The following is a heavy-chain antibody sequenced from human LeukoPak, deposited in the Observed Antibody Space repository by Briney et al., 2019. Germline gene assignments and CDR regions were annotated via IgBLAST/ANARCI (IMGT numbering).Heavy chain of an antibody. V-gene: IGHV6-1*01. Sequence: SQTLSLTCAISGDSVSSNSATWNWIRQSPSRGLGWLGRTYYRSKWYNDYAVSVKSRITINPDASKNQFSLQPNSVTPEDTALYYCARRIAAADRGFDYWGQGTLVTVSS. CDR2: TYYRSKWYN. CDR1: GDSVSSNSAT. J-gene: IGHJ4*02. D-gene: IGHD6-13*01. CDR3: ARRIAAADRGFDY.